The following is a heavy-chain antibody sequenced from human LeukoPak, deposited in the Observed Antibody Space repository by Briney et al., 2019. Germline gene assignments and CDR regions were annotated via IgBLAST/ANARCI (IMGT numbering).Heavy chain of an antibody. CDR3: ARVTSGSSYRPFDY. D-gene: IGHD3-10*01. J-gene: IGHJ4*02. CDR1: GFTFFSYW. CDR2: IKEDESEK. Sequence: GGSLRLSCAASGFTFFSYWMSWVRQAPGNGPEWVANIKEDESEKNYVDSVKGRFTISRDSAKNSLYLQMNSLRAEDTAVYYCARVTSGSSYRPFDYWGQGTLVTVSS. V-gene: IGHV3-7*01.